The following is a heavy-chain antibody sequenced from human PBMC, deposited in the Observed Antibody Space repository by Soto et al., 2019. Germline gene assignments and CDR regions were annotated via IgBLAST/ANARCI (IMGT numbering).Heavy chain of an antibody. CDR2: IYYSGST. V-gene: IGHV4-31*03. Sequence: QVQLQESGPGLVKPSQTLSLTCTVSGGSISSGGYYWSWIRQHPGKGVEWIGYIYYSGSTYYNPSLKSRVTISVDTSKNQFSLKLSSVTAADTAVYYCAREDRGYCSGGSCYSWFDYWGQGTLVTVSS. D-gene: IGHD2-15*01. CDR3: AREDRGYCSGGSCYSWFDY. J-gene: IGHJ4*02. CDR1: GGSISSGGYY.